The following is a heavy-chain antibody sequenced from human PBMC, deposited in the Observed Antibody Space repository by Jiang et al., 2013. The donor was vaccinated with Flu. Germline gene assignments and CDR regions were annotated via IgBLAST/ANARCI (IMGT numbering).Heavy chain of an antibody. CDR3: ARARYYDSSGYYYVS. CDR1: GYTLSELS. CDR2: FDPQDGAT. J-gene: IGHJ5*02. D-gene: IGHD3-22*01. Sequence: KVSGYTLSELSIYWVRQTRGNGLEWMGAFDPQDGATIYAQKFQGRVTITADKSTSTAYMELSSLRSEDTAVYYCARARYYDSSGYYYVSWGQGTLVTVSS. V-gene: IGHV1-24*01.